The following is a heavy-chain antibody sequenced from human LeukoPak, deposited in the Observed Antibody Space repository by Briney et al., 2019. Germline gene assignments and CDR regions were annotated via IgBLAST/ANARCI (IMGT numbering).Heavy chain of an antibody. CDR1: GYTFTSYG. Sequence: ASVKVSCKASGYTFTSYGINWVRQAPGQGLEWMGWISAYNGNTNYAQKLQGRVTMTTDTSTSTAYMELRSLRSDDTAVYYCARGDVNYDILTGYYYYGMDVWGQGTTVTVSS. J-gene: IGHJ6*02. D-gene: IGHD3-9*01. CDR2: ISAYNGNT. CDR3: ARGDVNYDILTGYYYYGMDV. V-gene: IGHV1-18*01.